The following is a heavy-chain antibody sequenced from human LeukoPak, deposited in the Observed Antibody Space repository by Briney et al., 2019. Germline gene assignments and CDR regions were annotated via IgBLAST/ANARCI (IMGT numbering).Heavy chain of an antibody. Sequence: PGRSLRLSCAASGFTFSSYAMHWVRQAPGKGLEWVAVISYDGSNKYYADSVKGRFTISRDNSKNTLYLQMNSLRAEDSAVYYCARGRGAYDLVQDYWGQGTMVVVSS. V-gene: IGHV3-30-3*01. J-gene: IGHJ4*02. CDR3: ARGRGAYDLVQDY. CDR2: ISYDGSNK. CDR1: GFTFSSYA. D-gene: IGHD5-12*01.